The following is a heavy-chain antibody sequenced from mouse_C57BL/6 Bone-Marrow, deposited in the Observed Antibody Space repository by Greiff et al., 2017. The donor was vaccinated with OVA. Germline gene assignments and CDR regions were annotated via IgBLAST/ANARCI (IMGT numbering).Heavy chain of an antibody. J-gene: IGHJ1*03. CDR1: GFTFSSYG. CDR2: ISSGGSYT. V-gene: IGHV5-6*01. CDR3: ARRISNWYFDV. Sequence: EVQLVESGGDLVKPGGSLKLSCAASGFTFSSYGMSWARQTPDKRLEWVATISSGGSYTYYPDSVKGRFTISRDNAKNTLYLQMSSLKSEDTAMYYCARRISNWYFDVWGTGTTVTVSS. D-gene: IGHD6-2*01.